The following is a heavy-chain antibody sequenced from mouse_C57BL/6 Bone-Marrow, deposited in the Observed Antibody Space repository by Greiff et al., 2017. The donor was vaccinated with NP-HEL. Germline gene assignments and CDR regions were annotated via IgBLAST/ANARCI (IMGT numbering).Heavy chain of an antibody. Sequence: VQLQQSGAELVKPGASVKLSCTASGFNIKDYYMHWVKQRTEQGLEWIGRIDPEDGETKYAPKFQGKATMTADTSSNTAYLQLSSLTSEDTAVYYCARGGYYRFAYWGQGTLVTVSA. CDR1: GFNIKDYY. J-gene: IGHJ3*01. CDR3: ARGGYYRFAY. CDR2: IDPEDGET. D-gene: IGHD2-3*01. V-gene: IGHV14-2*01.